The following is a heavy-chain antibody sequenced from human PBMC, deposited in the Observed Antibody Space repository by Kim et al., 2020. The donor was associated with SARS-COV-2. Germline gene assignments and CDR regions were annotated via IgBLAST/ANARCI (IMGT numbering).Heavy chain of an antibody. CDR1: GGSFSGYY. CDR3: ARGLRHCSSTSCYFSDYYYYMDV. V-gene: IGHV4-34*01. J-gene: IGHJ6*03. D-gene: IGHD2-2*01. CDR2: INHSGST. Sequence: SETLSLTCAVYGGSFSGYYWSWIRQPPGKGLEWIGEINHSGSTNYNPSLKSRVTISVDTSKNQFSLKLSSVTAADTAVYYCARGLRHCSSTSCYFSDYYYYMDVWGKGTTVTVSS.